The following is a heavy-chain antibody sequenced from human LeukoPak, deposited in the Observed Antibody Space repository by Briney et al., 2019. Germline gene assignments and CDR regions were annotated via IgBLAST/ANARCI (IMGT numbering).Heavy chain of an antibody. Sequence: KPSETLSLTCTVSGGSISSYYWSWIRQPPGKGLEWIGYIYYSGSTNYNPSLKSRVTISVDTSKNQFSLKLSSVTAADTAVYYCAREGLGYGDYGFDPWGQGNLVTVSS. CDR3: AREGLGYGDYGFDP. V-gene: IGHV4-59*01. CDR1: GGSISSYY. J-gene: IGHJ5*02. D-gene: IGHD4-17*01. CDR2: IYYSGST.